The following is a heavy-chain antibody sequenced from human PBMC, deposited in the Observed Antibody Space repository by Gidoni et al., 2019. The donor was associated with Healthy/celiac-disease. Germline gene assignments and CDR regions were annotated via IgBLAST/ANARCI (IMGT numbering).Heavy chain of an antibody. V-gene: IGHV4-34*01. J-gene: IGHJ4*02. D-gene: IGHD2-2*01. CDR2: INHSGST. Sequence: QVQLQQWGAGLLKPSETLSLTCAVYGGSFRGYYWSWIRQPPGKGLEWIGEINHSGSTNYNPSLKSRVTISVDTSKNQFSLKLSSVTATDTAVYYCARGGALSSSSTSCYFDYWGQGTLVTVSS. CDR3: ARGGALSSSSTSCYFDY. CDR1: GGSFRGYY.